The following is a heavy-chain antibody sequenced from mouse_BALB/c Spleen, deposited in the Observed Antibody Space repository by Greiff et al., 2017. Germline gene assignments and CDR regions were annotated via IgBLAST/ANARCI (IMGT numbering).Heavy chain of an antibody. J-gene: IGHJ4*01. CDR3: VWGLRRREGMDY. CDR2: IRSKSNNYAT. V-gene: IGHV10S3*01. CDR1: GFTFNTNA. Sequence: EVQLVETGGGLVQPKGSLKLSCAASGFTFNTNAMNWVRQAPGKGLEWVARIRSKSNNYATYYADSVKDRFTISRDDSQSMLYLQMNNLKTEDTAMYYCVWGLRRREGMDYWGQGTSVTVSS. D-gene: IGHD2-4*01.